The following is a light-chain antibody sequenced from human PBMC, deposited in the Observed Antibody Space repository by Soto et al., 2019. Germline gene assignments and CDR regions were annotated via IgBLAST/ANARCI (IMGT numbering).Light chain of an antibody. J-gene: IGKJ3*01. CDR1: QGIYNY. Sequence: DIQMTQSPSSLSASVGDTVAINCRASQGIYNYLAWYQKKPGKPPKPLISAASTLHSGVPSRFSGSGSGTDFTLTISSLQPEDVATYYCQKYSSVPFTFGPGTTVDIK. CDR3: QKYSSVPFT. V-gene: IGKV1-27*01. CDR2: AAS.